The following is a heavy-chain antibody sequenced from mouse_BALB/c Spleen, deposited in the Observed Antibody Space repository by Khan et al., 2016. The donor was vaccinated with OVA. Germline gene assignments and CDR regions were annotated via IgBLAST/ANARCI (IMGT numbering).Heavy chain of an antibody. J-gene: IGHJ3*01. CDR3: TRGGGGNRFAY. V-gene: IGHV1S137*01. CDR2: ISTSYGDA. CDR1: GYTFTDFT. Sequence: QVQLQQSGAELVRPGVSVKISCKGSGYTFTDFTMHWVKQSHALSLEWIGVISTSYGDATYNQKFKDKATMTVDKSSSTAYMALARLTSEDSAIYSCTRGGGGNRFAYWGQGTLVTVSA.